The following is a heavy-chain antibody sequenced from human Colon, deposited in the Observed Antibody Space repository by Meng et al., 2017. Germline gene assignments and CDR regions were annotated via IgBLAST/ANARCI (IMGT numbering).Heavy chain of an antibody. D-gene: IGHD3-16*01. CDR1: GYTFTNYA. V-gene: IGHV1-18*01. CDR3: ARTPFGGAVGTIGNWFDP. Sequence: QCQLVQSGPEVKKPGASVKVSCKASGYTFTNYAISWMRQAPGQGPEWVGWISTYNGNTDYAQKFKGRVTMTTDTSTSTAYMELRSLRSDDTAVYYCARTPFGGAVGTIGNWFDPWGQGTLVTVSS. CDR2: ISTYNGNT. J-gene: IGHJ5*02.